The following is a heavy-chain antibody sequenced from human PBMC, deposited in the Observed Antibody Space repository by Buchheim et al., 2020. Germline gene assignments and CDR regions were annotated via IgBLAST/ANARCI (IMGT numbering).Heavy chain of an antibody. CDR1: GLTFSSYE. Sequence: EVQLVESGGGLVQPGGSLRLSCAASGLTFSSYEMNWVRQAPGKGLEWVSYISSSALTLYSADSVKGRFPISRDNTKNSLYLQMNSLRAEDTAVYYCAGRYGGFDPWGQGTL. J-gene: IGHJ5*02. D-gene: IGHD3-16*01. CDR3: AGRYGGFDP. V-gene: IGHV3-48*03. CDR2: ISSSALTL.